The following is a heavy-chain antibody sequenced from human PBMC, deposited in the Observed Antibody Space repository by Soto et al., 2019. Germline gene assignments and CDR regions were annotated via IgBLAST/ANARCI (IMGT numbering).Heavy chain of an antibody. V-gene: IGHV4-39*01. CDR2: IYYSGST. D-gene: IGHD4-17*01. CDR3: GGSYGDYAEAFDP. CDR1: GGSISSSSYY. J-gene: IGHJ5*02. Sequence: QLQLQESGPGLVKPSETLSLTCTVSGGSISSSSYYWGWIRQPPGTGLEWIGSIYYSGSTYYNPALKSRVTISVDTSKNQFSRKLSSVTAADTAVYYCGGSYGDYAEAFDPWGQGTLVTVSS.